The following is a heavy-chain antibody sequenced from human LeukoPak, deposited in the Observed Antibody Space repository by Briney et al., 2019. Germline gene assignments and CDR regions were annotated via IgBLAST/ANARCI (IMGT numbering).Heavy chain of an antibody. D-gene: IGHD4-17*01. Sequence: GGSLRLSCAASGFTFSSYGMHWVRQAPGKGLEWVAVISYDGSNKYYADSAKGRFTISRDNSKNTLYLQMNSLRAEDTAVYYCAKGLTTVRNFDYWGQGTLVTVSS. CDR1: GFTFSSYG. J-gene: IGHJ4*02. CDR2: ISYDGSNK. V-gene: IGHV3-30*18. CDR3: AKGLTTVRNFDY.